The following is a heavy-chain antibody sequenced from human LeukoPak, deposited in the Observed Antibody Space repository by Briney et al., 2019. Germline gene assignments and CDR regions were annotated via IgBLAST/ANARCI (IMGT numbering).Heavy chain of an antibody. D-gene: IGHD1-26*01. CDR2: IIPIFGTA. CDR1: GGTFSSYA. J-gene: IGHJ3*02. CDR3: ARVARIVGATTPDAFDI. V-gene: IGHV1-69*13. Sequence: GASVKVSCKASGGTFSSYAISWVRQAPGQGLEWMGGIIPIFGTANYAQKFQGRVTITADESTSTAYMELSSLRSEDTAVYYCARVARIVGATTPDAFDIWGQGTMVTVSS.